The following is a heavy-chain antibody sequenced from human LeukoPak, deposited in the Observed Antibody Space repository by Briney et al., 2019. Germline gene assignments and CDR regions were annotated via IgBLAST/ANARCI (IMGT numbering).Heavy chain of an antibody. CDR2: IIPIFGTA. Sequence: SVKVSCKASGGTFSSYAISWVRQPPAQGLEWMGGIIPIFGTANYAQKVQGRVTITADKSTSTAYMELSSLRSEDTAVYYCARGGVSLAFDYWGQGTLATVSS. V-gene: IGHV1-69*06. CDR3: ARGGVSLAFDY. D-gene: IGHD3-16*01. J-gene: IGHJ4*02. CDR1: GGTFSSYA.